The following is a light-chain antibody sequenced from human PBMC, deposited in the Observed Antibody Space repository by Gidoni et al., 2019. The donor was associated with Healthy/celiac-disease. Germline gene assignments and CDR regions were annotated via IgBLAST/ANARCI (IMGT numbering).Light chain of an antibody. J-gene: IGLJ2*01. Sequence: SYELTQPPSVSVSPGQTARSTCSGDKWGDKYACWYQQKPGQSPVLVIYQDSKRPSGIPARFSGSNSGNTATLTISGTQAMDEADYYCQAWDSSTWVFGGGTKLTVL. CDR1: KWGDKY. CDR2: QDS. V-gene: IGLV3-1*01. CDR3: QAWDSSTWV.